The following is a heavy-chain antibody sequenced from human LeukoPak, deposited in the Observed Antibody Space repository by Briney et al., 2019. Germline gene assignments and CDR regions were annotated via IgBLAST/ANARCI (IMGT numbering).Heavy chain of an antibody. Sequence: GGSLRLSCAASGFTFSTYGMSWVRQAPGKGLEWVSYISSSSHTIYYTDSVKGRFTISRDNAKNSLYLQMNSLRDEDSAVYYCARGGSGYGDYYYFYAMDVWGQGSTVTVSS. CDR1: GFTFSTYG. D-gene: IGHD3-22*01. J-gene: IGHJ6*02. CDR2: ISSSSHTI. CDR3: ARGGSGYGDYYYFYAMDV. V-gene: IGHV3-48*02.